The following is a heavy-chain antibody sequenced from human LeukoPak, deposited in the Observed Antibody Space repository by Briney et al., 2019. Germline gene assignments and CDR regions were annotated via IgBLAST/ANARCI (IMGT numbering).Heavy chain of an antibody. V-gene: IGHV4-31*03. CDR2: IYYSGST. J-gene: IGHJ4*02. CDR3: ASSGGWFGDLPYYFDS. Sequence: NPSETLSLTCTVSGGSIISSGYYWRWIRQHPGKGLEWIGYIYYSGSTYYNPSLKSRLTISVDTSKNQFSLRLSSVTAADTAVYYCASSGGWFGDLPYYFDSWGQGTLVTVSS. CDR1: GGSIISSGYY. D-gene: IGHD3-10*01.